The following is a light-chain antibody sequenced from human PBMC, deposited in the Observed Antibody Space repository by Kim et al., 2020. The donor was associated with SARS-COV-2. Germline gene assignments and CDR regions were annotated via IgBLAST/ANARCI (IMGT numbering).Light chain of an antibody. CDR1: QGVGYS. CDR3: LQYSAYPLT. V-gene: IGKV1-16*01. Sequence: IQMTQSPSSLSASVGDRVTITCRASQGVGYSLAWFQQKPGKAPKSLIYGASRLQTGVPSTFSGSGSGTDFTLTISSLQPEDFATYFCLQYSAYPLTFGGGTKVDIK. CDR2: GAS. J-gene: IGKJ4*01.